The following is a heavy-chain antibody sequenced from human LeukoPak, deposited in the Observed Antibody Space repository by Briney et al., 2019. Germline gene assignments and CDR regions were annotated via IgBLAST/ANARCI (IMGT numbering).Heavy chain of an antibody. Sequence: GASVKVSCKASGYTFTSYDINWVRQATGQGLEWMGWMNPNSGNTGYAQKFQGRVTITRNTSISTAYMELSSLRSEDTAVYYCARLGLIIWNDGGNAFDIWGQGTMVTVSS. CDR2: MNPNSGNT. J-gene: IGHJ3*02. V-gene: IGHV1-8*03. CDR1: GYTFTSYD. CDR3: ARLGLIIWNDGGNAFDI. D-gene: IGHD1-1*01.